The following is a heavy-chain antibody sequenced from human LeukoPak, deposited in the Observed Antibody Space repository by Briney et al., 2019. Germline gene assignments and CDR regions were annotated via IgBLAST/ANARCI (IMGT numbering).Heavy chain of an antibody. V-gene: IGHV1-8*01. CDR1: GFTFTSHD. Sequence: ASVKVSCKASGFTFTSHDYNWVRQATGQGLEWMGWMNPNSGSTGYAQKFQGRVTMTRDTSITTVYMELSSLTSEDTAVYYCAKVLRFLEWLPKYYYYGMDVWGQGTTVTVSS. D-gene: IGHD3-3*01. J-gene: IGHJ6*02. CDR3: AKVLRFLEWLPKYYYYGMDV. CDR2: MNPNSGST.